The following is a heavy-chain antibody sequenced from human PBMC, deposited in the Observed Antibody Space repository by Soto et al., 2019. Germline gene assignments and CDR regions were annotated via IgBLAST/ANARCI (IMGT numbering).Heavy chain of an antibody. Sequence: KPSETLSLTCTVSGGSISSGDYYWSWIRQPPGKGLEWIGYIYYSGSTYYNPSLKSRVTISVDTSKNQFSLKLSSVTAADTAVYYCARCGDYVAFDIWGQGXMVTVSS. V-gene: IGHV4-30-4*01. CDR1: GGSISSGDYY. CDR2: IYYSGST. D-gene: IGHD4-17*01. J-gene: IGHJ3*02. CDR3: ARCGDYVAFDI.